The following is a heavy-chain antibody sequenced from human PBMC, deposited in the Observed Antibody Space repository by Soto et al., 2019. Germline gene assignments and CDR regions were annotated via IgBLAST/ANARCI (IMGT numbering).Heavy chain of an antibody. V-gene: IGHV3-30*18. CDR3: AKDRWGDIVATNWCDP. J-gene: IGHJ5*02. D-gene: IGHD5-12*01. Sequence: QVQLVESGGGVVQPGRSLRLSCAASGFTFSSYGMHWVRQAPGKGLEWVAVISYDGSNKYYADSVKGRFTISRDNSKNTLYLQMNSLRAEDTAVYYCAKDRWGDIVATNWCDPWGQGTLVTVSS. CDR1: GFTFSSYG. CDR2: ISYDGSNK.